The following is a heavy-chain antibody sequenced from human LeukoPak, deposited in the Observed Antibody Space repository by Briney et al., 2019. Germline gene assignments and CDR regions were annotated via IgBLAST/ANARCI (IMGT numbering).Heavy chain of an antibody. Sequence: SQTLSLTCAISGDSVSSNSATWNWIRQSPSRGLEWLGRTYYRSKWYNDYADSVKGRISITPDTSKNQFSLRMNSVSPEDTAVYYCARDRGTWYDKFDYWGQGTLVTVSS. CDR3: ARDRGTWYDKFDY. D-gene: IGHD6-13*01. V-gene: IGHV6-1*01. CDR2: TYYRSKWYN. CDR1: GDSVSSNSAT. J-gene: IGHJ4*02.